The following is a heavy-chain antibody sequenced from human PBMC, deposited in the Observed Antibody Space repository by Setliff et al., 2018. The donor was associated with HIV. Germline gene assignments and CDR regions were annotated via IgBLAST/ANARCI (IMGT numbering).Heavy chain of an antibody. CDR3: ARGYYGSGSYGRAFDI. V-gene: IGHV3-7*03. CDR2: IKQDGSEK. Sequence: PGGSLRLSCAASGFTFSSYWMSWVRQAPGKGLEWVANIKQDGSEKYYGDSVKGRFTISRDNAKNSLYLQMNSLRAEDMALYYCARGYYGSGSYGRAFDIWGQGTMVTVSS. D-gene: IGHD3-10*01. CDR1: GFTFSSYW. J-gene: IGHJ3*02.